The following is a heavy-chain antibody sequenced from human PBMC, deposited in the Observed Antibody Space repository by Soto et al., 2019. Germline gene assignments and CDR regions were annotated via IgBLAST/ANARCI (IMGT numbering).Heavy chain of an antibody. D-gene: IGHD6-13*01. J-gene: IGHJ4*02. CDR1: GGSISSGGYF. CDR2: IYYSGRT. V-gene: IGHV4-31*03. CDR3: ARFAREENPKVGSWYYFDY. Sequence: QVQLQESGPGLVKPSQTLSLTCTVSGGSISSGGYFGSWVRQHPGKGLEWIGNIYYSGRTYYNPSLKSRVTISVDTSKNQFSLKLSSVTAADTAVYYCARFAREENPKVGSWYYFDYWGQGTRVTVSS.